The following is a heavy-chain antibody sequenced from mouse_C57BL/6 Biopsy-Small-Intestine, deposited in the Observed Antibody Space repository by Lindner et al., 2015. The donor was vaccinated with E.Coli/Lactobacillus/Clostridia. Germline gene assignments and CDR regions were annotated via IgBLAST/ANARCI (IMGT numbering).Heavy chain of an antibody. J-gene: IGHJ1*03. CDR1: GYTFTTYP. D-gene: IGHD4-1*01. Sequence: VQLQESGAELVKPGASVKMPCKASGYTFTTYPIEWMKQNHGKSLEWIGNFHPYNDDSKYNEKFKGKATLTVEKSSSTVYLELGRLTSDDSAVYYCARLNWDGYFDVWGTGTTVTVSS. CDR2: FHPYNDDS. V-gene: IGHV1-47*01. CDR3: ARLNWDGYFDV.